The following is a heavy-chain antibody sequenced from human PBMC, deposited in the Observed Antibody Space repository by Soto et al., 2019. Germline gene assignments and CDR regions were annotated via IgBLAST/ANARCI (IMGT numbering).Heavy chain of an antibody. D-gene: IGHD3-9*01. CDR1: GFTVSSNY. CDR3: ARDLFYDILTGALSY. CDR2: IYSGGST. Sequence: GGSLRLSCAASGFTVSSNYMSWVRQAPGKGLEWVSVIYSGGSTYYADSVKGRFTISRDNSKNTLYLQMNSLRAEDTAVYYCARDLFYDILTGALSYWGQGTLVNVSS. V-gene: IGHV3-53*01. J-gene: IGHJ4*02.